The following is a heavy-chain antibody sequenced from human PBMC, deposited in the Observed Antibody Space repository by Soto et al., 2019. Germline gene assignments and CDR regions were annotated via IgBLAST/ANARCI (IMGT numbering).Heavy chain of an antibody. Sequence: ASVKVSCKASGYTFTSYAMHWVRQAPGQRLEWMGWINAGNGNTKYSQKFQGRVTITRDTSASTAYMELSSLRSEDTAVYCCARDSSSWYRYFDLWGRGTLVTVSS. CDR3: ARDSSSWYRYFDL. V-gene: IGHV1-3*01. J-gene: IGHJ2*01. CDR1: GYTFTSYA. D-gene: IGHD6-13*01. CDR2: INAGNGNT.